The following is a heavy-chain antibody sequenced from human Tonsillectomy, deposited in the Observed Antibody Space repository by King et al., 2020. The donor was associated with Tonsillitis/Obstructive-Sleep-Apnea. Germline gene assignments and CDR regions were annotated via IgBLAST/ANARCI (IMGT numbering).Heavy chain of an antibody. Sequence: MQLQESGSGLVKPSQTLSLTCAVSGGSISRGGYSWSWIRQPPGKGLEWIGYIYHSGSTYYNPSLKSRVTISVDRSKNQFSLKLSSVTAADTAVYYCARGDHYYHSSGYSPDDFDYWGQGTLVTVSS. D-gene: IGHD3-22*01. J-gene: IGHJ4*02. CDR2: IYHSGST. CDR1: GGSISRGGYS. V-gene: IGHV4-30-2*01. CDR3: ARGDHYYHSSGYSPDDFDY.